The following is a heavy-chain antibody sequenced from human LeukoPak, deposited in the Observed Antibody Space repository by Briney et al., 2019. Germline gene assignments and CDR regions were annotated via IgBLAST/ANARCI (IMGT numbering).Heavy chain of an antibody. CDR1: GGSIRSSYYY. Sequence: KSSETLSLTCTVSGGSIRSSYYYWGWIRQPPGKGLEWIGYIYYSGSTYYNPSLKSRVTISVDTSKNQFSLKLSSVTAADTAVYYCARVGRGNGSFDYWGQGTLVTVSS. V-gene: IGHV4-31*03. J-gene: IGHJ4*02. CDR3: ARVGRGNGSFDY. D-gene: IGHD4-23*01. CDR2: IYYSGST.